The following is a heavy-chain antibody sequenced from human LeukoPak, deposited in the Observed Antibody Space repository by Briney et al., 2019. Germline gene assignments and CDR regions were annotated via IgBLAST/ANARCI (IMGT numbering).Heavy chain of an antibody. CDR3: ARGYGSGPYYYYGMDV. CDR2: IYHSGST. Sequence: PSQTLSLTCAVSGGSISSGGYSWSWIRQPPGKGLEWIGYIYHSGSTYYNPSLKSRVTISVDRSKNQFSLKLSSVIAADTAVYYCARGYGSGPYYYYGMDVWGQGTTVTVSS. D-gene: IGHD3-10*01. CDR1: GGSISSGGYS. J-gene: IGHJ6*02. V-gene: IGHV4-30-2*01.